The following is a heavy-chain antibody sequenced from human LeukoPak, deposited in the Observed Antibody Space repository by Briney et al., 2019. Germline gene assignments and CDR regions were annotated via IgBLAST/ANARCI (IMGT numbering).Heavy chain of an antibody. D-gene: IGHD2-15*01. CDR1: GITFGNYA. CDR2: VSGSGGST. V-gene: IGHV3-23*01. CDR3: ASRHCSGGGCYFAGADPFDY. Sequence: GGSLRLSCAASGITFGNYAMSWVRQAPGKGLEWVSSVSGSGGSTYYADSVKGRFTVSRDNSKNTLYLQMNSLRAEDTAVYFCASRHCSGGGCYFAGADPFDYWGQGTLVTVSS. J-gene: IGHJ4*02.